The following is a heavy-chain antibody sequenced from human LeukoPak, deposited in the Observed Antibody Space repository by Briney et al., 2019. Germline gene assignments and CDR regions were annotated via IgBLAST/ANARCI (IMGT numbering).Heavy chain of an antibody. CDR3: ARLISFQYNWFDP. V-gene: IGHV4-31*03. Sequence: PSETLSLTCTVSGDSISSGGYYWRWIRQHPGKGLEWIGYIYYSGSTYYNPSLKSRVTISVDTSKNQFSLKLSSVTAADTAVYYCARLISFQYNWFDPWGQGTLVTVSS. CDR1: GDSISSGGYY. CDR2: IYYSGST. J-gene: IGHJ5*02. D-gene: IGHD2-2*01.